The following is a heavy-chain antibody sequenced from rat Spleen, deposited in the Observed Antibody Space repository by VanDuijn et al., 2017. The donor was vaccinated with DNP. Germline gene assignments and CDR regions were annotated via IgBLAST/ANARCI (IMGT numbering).Heavy chain of an antibody. Sequence: EVQLVESGGGLVQPGRSMKLSCTASGFTFSDYGMAWVRQAPARGLEWVASIGTGGGNTYYRDSVKGRFTISRDNAKSTLYLQMDSLRSEDTATYYCARHTLGINPYFDYWGQGVMVTVSS. D-gene: IGHD1-9*01. CDR3: ARHTLGINPYFDY. V-gene: IGHV5-25*01. CDR1: GFTFSDYG. J-gene: IGHJ2*01. CDR2: IGTGGGNT.